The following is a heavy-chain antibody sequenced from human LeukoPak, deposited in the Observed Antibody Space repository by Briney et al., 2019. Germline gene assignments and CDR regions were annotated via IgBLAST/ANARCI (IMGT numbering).Heavy chain of an antibody. D-gene: IGHD3-22*01. CDR3: AKGLESSGHYYGFDY. CDR2: IRYDGSNK. Sequence: GGSLRLSCAASGFPFSSYGMHCVRQTPGKGLEWVAFIRYDGSNKYYADSVKGRFTISRDNSKNTLYLQMNSLRAEDTAAYYCAKGLESSGHYYGFDYWGQGTLVTVSS. CDR1: GFPFSSYG. J-gene: IGHJ4*02. V-gene: IGHV3-30*02.